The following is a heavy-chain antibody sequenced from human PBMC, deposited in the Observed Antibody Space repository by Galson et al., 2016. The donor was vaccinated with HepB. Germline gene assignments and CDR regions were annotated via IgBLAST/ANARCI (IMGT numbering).Heavy chain of an antibody. Sequence: TLSLTCTVSGGSISSGYYWSWIRQHPGKGLEWIGNIFYSGSTDYNPSLKSRVTISVDTSQNQFYLKLSSVTAADTAVYYCARESGWYAGYYFDYWGQGTLVTVSS. CDR3: ARESGWYAGYYFDY. V-gene: IGHV4-31*03. CDR2: IFYSGST. CDR1: GGSISSGYY. J-gene: IGHJ4*02. D-gene: IGHD6-19*01.